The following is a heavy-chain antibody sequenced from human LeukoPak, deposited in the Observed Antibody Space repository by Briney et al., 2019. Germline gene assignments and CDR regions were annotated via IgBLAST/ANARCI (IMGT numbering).Heavy chain of an antibody. J-gene: IGHJ4*02. CDR1: GFTFSSYW. CDR2: ISGSGGST. Sequence: PGGSLRLSCAASGFTFSSYWMSWVRQAPGKGLEWVSAISGSGGSTYYADSVKGRFTISRDNSKNTLYLQMNSLRAEDTAVYYCAKDDHILTGYSPSDYWGQGTLVTVSS. CDR3: AKDDHILTGYSPSDY. V-gene: IGHV3-23*01. D-gene: IGHD3-9*01.